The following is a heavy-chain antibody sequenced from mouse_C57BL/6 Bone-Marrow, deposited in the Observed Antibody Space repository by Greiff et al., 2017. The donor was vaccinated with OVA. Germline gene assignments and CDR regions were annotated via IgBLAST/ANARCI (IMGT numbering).Heavy chain of an antibody. CDR2: IYPGSGST. Sequence: QVQLKQPGAELVKPGASVKMSCKASGYTFTSYWITWVKQRPGQGLEWIGDIYPGSGSTNYNEKFKSKATLTVDTSSSTAYMQLSSLTSEDSAVYYCARWRNDYGSFAYGDQGTRVTVTA. V-gene: IGHV1-55*01. CDR3: ARWRNDYGSFAY. CDR1: GYTFTSYW. D-gene: IGHD1-1*01. J-gene: IGHJ3*01.